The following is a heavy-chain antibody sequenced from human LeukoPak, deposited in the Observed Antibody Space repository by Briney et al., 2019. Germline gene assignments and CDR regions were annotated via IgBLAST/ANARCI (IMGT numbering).Heavy chain of an antibody. Sequence: PGGSLRLSCAASGFTFSNHWMNWVRQAPGKGLEWVANINQDGSEKNYVDSVKGRFTISRDNAKNSLYLQMNSLGAEDTAVYYCARNIAVASSYYFDYWGQGTLVTVSS. J-gene: IGHJ4*02. CDR1: GFTFSNHW. D-gene: IGHD6-19*01. V-gene: IGHV3-7*01. CDR2: INQDGSEK. CDR3: ARNIAVASSYYFDY.